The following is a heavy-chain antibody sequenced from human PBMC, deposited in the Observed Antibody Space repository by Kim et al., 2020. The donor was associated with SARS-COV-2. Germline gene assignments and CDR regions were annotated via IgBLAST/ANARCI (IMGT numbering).Heavy chain of an antibody. CDR3: ARDLDYYGMDV. Sequence: TYYADSVKCRFTISRDNSKNTLYLKMNSLRAEDTAVYYCARDLDYYGMDVWGQGTTVTVSS. CDR2: T. J-gene: IGHJ6*02. V-gene: IGHV3-53*01.